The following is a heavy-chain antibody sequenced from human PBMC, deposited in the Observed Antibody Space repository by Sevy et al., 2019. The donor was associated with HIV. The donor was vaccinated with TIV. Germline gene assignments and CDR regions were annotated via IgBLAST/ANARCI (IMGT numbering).Heavy chain of an antibody. CDR2: VRNDGSNK. CDR1: GFSLTTSD. J-gene: IGHJ6*02. Sequence: GGSLRLSCAASGFSLTTSDMHWVRQAPGKGLEWVAYVRNDGSNKDYADSVRDRFTISRDSPKNTLYLQMNSLRDDDTAIYYCARGRKTTEEWLEELDYYYGLDVWGQGTTVTVSS. D-gene: IGHD2-8*01. CDR3: ARGRKTTEEWLEELDYYYGLDV. V-gene: IGHV3-30*02.